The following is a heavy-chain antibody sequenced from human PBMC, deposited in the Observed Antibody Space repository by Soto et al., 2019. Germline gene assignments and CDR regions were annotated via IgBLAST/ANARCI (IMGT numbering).Heavy chain of an antibody. J-gene: IGHJ4*02. CDR1: GYTFTSYY. V-gene: IGHV1-46*01. Sequence: GASVKVSCKASGYTFTSYYMHWVRQAPGQGLEWMGIINPSGGSTSYAQKFQGRVTMTRDTYTSTVYMELSSLRSEDTAVYYCARDEGGAYQLLANPFDYWGQGTLVTVSS. D-gene: IGHD2-2*01. CDR3: ARDEGGAYQLLANPFDY. CDR2: INPSGGST.